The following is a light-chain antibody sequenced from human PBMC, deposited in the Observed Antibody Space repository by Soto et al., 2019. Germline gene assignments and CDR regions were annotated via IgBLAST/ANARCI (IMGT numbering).Light chain of an antibody. V-gene: IGKV3-20*01. CDR2: GAS. CDR1: QTISNTF. J-gene: IGKJ4*01. CDR3: QQSYSPPPT. Sequence: EIVLTQSPGTLSLSPGERATLSCRASQTISNTFLAWYQQRPGQAPRLLIYGASGRAAGIPDRFSGSGSGTDFTLSISRLEPEDFAVYYCQQSYSPPPTFGGGTKVEIK.